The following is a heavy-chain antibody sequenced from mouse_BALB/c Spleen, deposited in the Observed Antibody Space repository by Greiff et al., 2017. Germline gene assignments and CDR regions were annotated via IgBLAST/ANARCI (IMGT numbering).Heavy chain of an antibody. CDR3: ARDEDYGNAFAY. CDR1: GYSITSGYY. D-gene: IGHD2-1*01. V-gene: IGHV3-6*02. Sequence: EVKLVESGPGLVKPSQSLSLTCSVTGYSITSGYYWNWIRQFPGNKLEWMGYISYDGSNNYNPSLKNRISITRDTSKNQFFLKLNSVTTEDTATYYCARDEDYGNAFAYWGQGTLVTVSA. CDR2: ISYDGSN. J-gene: IGHJ3*01.